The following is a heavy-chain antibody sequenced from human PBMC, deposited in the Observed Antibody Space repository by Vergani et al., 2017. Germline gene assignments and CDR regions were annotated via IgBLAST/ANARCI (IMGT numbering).Heavy chain of an antibody. J-gene: IGHJ6*02. Sequence: QVQLQESGPGLVKPSQTLSLTCTVSGGSISSGDYYWSWIRQPPGKGLEWIGYIYYSGSTYYNPSLKSRVTISVDTSKNQFSLKLSSVTAADTAVYYCERGVDLRLLEWLLSAGLVDHGMDVWGQGTTVTVSS. V-gene: IGHV4-30-4*01. CDR3: ERGVDLRLLEWLLSAGLVDHGMDV. CDR1: GGSISSGDYY. D-gene: IGHD3-3*01. CDR2: IYYSGST.